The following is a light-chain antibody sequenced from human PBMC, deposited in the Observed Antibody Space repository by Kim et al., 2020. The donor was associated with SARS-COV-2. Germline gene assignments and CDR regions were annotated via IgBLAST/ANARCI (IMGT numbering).Light chain of an antibody. V-gene: IGLV2-14*03. CDR2: DVS. CDR1: SSDVGGYNY. CDR3: SSYTRSSTNYV. Sequence: SITNSCTGTSSDVGGYNYVSWYQQHPGKAPKVMIYDVSNRPPGVSNRFSGSKSGNTASLTISGLQAEDEADYYCSSYTRSSTNYVFGTGTKVTVL. J-gene: IGLJ1*01.